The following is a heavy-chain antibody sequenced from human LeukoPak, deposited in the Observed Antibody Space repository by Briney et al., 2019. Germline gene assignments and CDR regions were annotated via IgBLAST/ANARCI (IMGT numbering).Heavy chain of an antibody. CDR3: ATDRGYDFWSGSFDY. Sequence: VASVKVSCKTSGYIFTSYGISWVRQAPGQGLEWMGGFDPEDGETIYAQKFQGRVTMTEDTSTDTAYMELSSLRSEDTAVYYCATDRGYDFWSGSFDYWGQGTLVTVSS. CDR2: FDPEDGET. D-gene: IGHD3-3*01. CDR1: GYIFTSYG. V-gene: IGHV1-24*01. J-gene: IGHJ4*02.